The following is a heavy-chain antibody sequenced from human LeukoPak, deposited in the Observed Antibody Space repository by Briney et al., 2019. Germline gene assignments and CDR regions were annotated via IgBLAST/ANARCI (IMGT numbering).Heavy chain of an antibody. CDR3: VTEVSGSFPR. CDR1: GFTLSNAW. Sequence: GGSLRLSCAASGFTLSNAWMNWVRQAPGKGLEWVGLIKSKTNGETRHYAAPVKGRFTISRDDSDNTLYLQMNSLKNQDTAVHYWVTEVSGSFPRWGQGTLVTVSS. D-gene: IGHD1-26*01. CDR2: IKSKTNGETR. J-gene: IGHJ4*02. V-gene: IGHV3-15*01.